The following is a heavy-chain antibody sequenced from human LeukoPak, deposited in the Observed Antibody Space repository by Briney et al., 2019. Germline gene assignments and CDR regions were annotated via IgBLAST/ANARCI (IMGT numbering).Heavy chain of an antibody. CDR1: GYSFSSYW. V-gene: IGHV5-51*01. J-gene: IGHJ6*02. CDR3: ARQDKQLDYDYYGMDV. D-gene: IGHD6-13*01. Sequence: GESLKISCKGSGYSFSSYWIGWVRQMPGKGLEWMGIIYPGDSDTRYSPSFQGQVTISADKSISTAYLQWSSLKASDTAMYYCARQDKQLDYDYYGMDVWGQGTTVTVSS. CDR2: IYPGDSDT.